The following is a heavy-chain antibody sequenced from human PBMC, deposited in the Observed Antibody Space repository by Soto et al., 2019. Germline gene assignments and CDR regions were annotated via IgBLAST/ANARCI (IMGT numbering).Heavy chain of an antibody. CDR1: GYTFTSYG. J-gene: IGHJ4*02. D-gene: IGHD1-26*01. CDR2: ISGYNGNT. Sequence: QVQLVQSGAEVKKPGASVKVSCKASGYTFTSYGISGVRQAPGQGLEWMGWISGYNGNTKYAQKLQGRVTMTTDTATSTAYMEMRSMRSDDTAVYYCARDLGGQIVDYWGQGTLVTVSS. CDR3: ARDLGGQIVDY. V-gene: IGHV1-18*01.